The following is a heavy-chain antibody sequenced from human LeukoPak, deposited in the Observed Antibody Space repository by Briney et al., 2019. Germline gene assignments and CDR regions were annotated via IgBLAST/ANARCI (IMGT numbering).Heavy chain of an antibody. J-gene: IGHJ6*03. CDR2: IYSGGST. V-gene: IGHV3-66*02. CDR3: ARDRRIAAAGRYYYYMDV. D-gene: IGHD6-13*01. Sequence: PGGSLRLSCAASGFTVSSNYMSWVRQAPGNGLEWVSVIYSGGSTYYSDSVKGRFTIYRDNSKTTLYLQMNSLRAEDTAVYYCARDRRIAAAGRYYYYMDVWGKGTTVTVSS. CDR1: GFTVSSNY.